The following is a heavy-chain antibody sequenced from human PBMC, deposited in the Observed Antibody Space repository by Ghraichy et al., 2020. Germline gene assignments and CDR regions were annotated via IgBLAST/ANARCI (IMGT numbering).Heavy chain of an antibody. V-gene: IGHV3-21*06. CDR2: ISASGSSI. Sequence: GGSLRLSCAGSGFIFSHYNMNWVRQAPGKGLEWVSSISASGSSIYYADSVKGRFTISRDNAKNSLYLQMNSLRAEDTALYYCALKGGGDSPWGAFDFWGQGTMVSVSS. J-gene: IGHJ3*01. CDR3: ALKGGGDSPWGAFDF. CDR1: GFIFSHYN. D-gene: IGHD2-21*02.